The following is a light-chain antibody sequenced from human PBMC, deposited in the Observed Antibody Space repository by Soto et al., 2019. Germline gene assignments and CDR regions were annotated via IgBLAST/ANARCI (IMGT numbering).Light chain of an antibody. Sequence: SYELTQPPSVSVAPGQTARISCGGNDIASKSVDWSQQKPGQAPVLVVYDDNDRPSGIPERFSGSNSGDTATLTISRVEAGDEADYYCQVWDSSSDHYVFGSGTKVTVL. V-gene: IGLV3-21*02. CDR2: DDN. CDR3: QVWDSSSDHYV. J-gene: IGLJ1*01. CDR1: DIASKS.